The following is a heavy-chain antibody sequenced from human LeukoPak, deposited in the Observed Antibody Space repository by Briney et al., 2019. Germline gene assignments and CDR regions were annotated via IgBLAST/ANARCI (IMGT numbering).Heavy chain of an antibody. V-gene: IGHV3-11*01. D-gene: IGHD3-10*01. Sequence: GGSLRPSFAAFAFTFSDSGVGWSRPAPGKGREWGLYISMVGRTIYYAFSVKCRFTISRDNAKNSLYLQMNSLRAVDTAVYYCARDLPGDYYGSGSYWSRHYYYYMDVWGKGTTVTVSS. CDR3: ARDLPGDYYGSGSYWSRHYYYYMDV. J-gene: IGHJ6*03. CDR2: ISMVGRTI. CDR1: AFTFSDSG.